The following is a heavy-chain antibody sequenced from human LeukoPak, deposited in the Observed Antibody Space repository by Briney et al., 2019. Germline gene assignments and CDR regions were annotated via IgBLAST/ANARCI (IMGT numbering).Heavy chain of an antibody. Sequence: GASVKVSCKASGYTFTSYGISWVRQAPGQGLEWMGWISAYNGNTNYAQKLQGRVTMTTDTSTSTAYMELRSLRSDDTAVYYCARAPIYYDSSGYYYDYWGQGTLVTVSS. CDR3: ARAPIYYDSSGYYYDY. CDR2: ISAYNGNT. CDR1: GYTFTSYG. V-gene: IGHV1-18*01. D-gene: IGHD3-22*01. J-gene: IGHJ4*02.